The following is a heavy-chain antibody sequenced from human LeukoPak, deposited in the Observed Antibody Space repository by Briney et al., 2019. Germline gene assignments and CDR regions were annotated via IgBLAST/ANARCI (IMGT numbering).Heavy chain of an antibody. V-gene: IGHV1-46*01. Sequence: ASVKASCKASGYTLIDYYMHWVRQAPGQGLEWMGIINPRGGSTIYAQDFQGRVTLTRDTSTSTVYMELSSLRSEDTAVYYCARRYYDNSGHSYGYYFDYWGQGTLVTVSS. CDR3: ARRYYDNSGHSYGYYFDY. J-gene: IGHJ4*02. CDR1: GYTLIDYY. CDR2: INPRGGST. D-gene: IGHD3-22*01.